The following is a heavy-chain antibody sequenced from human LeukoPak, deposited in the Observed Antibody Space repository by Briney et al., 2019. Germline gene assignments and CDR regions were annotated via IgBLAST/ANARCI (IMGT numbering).Heavy chain of an antibody. CDR1: GGSFSGYY. CDR2: INHSGST. CDR3: ARLDLKYCSSTSCYTRGAYNWFDP. J-gene: IGHJ5*02. D-gene: IGHD2-2*02. Sequence: KPPETLSLTCAVYGGSFSGYYWSWIRQPPGKGLEWIGEINHSGSTNYNPSLKSRVTISVDTSKNQFSLKLSSVTAADTAVYYCARLDLKYCSSTSCYTRGAYNWFDPWGQGTLVTVSS. V-gene: IGHV4-34*01.